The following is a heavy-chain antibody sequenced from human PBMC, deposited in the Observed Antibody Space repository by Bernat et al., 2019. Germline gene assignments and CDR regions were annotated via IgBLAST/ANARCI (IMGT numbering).Heavy chain of an antibody. Sequence: QDYLVQSGAEVKKPGASVKVSCKASGYSFTVYDIHWVRQGPGQRPEWMGWVNTGDGTTKYSQKFQGRVTITRDTSASTAYMELSSLRSEDTALYYCAREIKRYYFDYWGQGTLVTVSS. J-gene: IGHJ4*02. CDR3: AREIKRYYFDY. V-gene: IGHV1-3*04. CDR1: GYSFTVYD. CDR2: VNTGDGTT.